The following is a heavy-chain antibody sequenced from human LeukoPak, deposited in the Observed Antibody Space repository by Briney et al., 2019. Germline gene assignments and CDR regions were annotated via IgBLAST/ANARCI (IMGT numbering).Heavy chain of an antibody. V-gene: IGHV3-23*01. CDR3: AKLPTIYGVADSFDM. D-gene: IGHD3-3*01. J-gene: IGHJ3*02. Sequence: GGSLRLSCEASGFTFRSYEMSWVRQAPGKGLEWVSIISDSSAKTDYADSVKGRFTISRDNSKNTLFLQLNRLRAEDTATYYCAKLPTIYGVADSFDMWGQGTAVIVSS. CDR1: GFTFRSYE. CDR2: ISDSSAKT.